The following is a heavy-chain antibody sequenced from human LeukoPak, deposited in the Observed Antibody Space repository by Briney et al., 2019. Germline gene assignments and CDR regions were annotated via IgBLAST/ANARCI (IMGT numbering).Heavy chain of an antibody. J-gene: IGHJ6*03. D-gene: IGHD2-2*01. CDR1: GFAFSASG. CDR2: IRYDGSNK. CDR3: ARAAHCSSTSCYVDYYYYYMDV. Sequence: GGSLRLSCAASGFAFSASGMHWVRQAPGKGLDWVAFIRYDGSNKYYADSVKGRFTISRDNAKNSLYLQTNSLRAEDTAVYYCARAAHCSSTSCYVDYYYYYMDVWGKGTTVTISS. V-gene: IGHV3-30*02.